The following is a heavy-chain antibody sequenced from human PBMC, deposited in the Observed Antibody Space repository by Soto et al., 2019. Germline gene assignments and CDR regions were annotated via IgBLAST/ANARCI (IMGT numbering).Heavy chain of an antibody. CDR2: IIPIFGTA. CDR1: GGTFSSYA. J-gene: IGHJ5*02. CDR3: AKVSRNKAIDYNWFDP. Sequence: SVKVSCKASGGTFSSYAISWVRQAPGQGLEWMGGIIPIFGTANYAQKFQGRVTITADESTSTAYMELSSLRSEDTAVYYCAKVSRNKAIDYNWFDPWGQGTLVTVSS. V-gene: IGHV1-69*13. D-gene: IGHD5-18*01.